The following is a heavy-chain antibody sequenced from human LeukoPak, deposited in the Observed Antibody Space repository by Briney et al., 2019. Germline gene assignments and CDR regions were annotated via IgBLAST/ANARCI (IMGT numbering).Heavy chain of an antibody. D-gene: IGHD6-13*01. CDR2: IYYSGST. Sequence: PSETLSLTCTVSGGSISSYYWSWIRQPPGKGLEWIGYIYYSGSTNYNPSLKSRVTISVDTSKNQFSLKLSSVTAEDTAVYYCAREESSSWSRAFDIWGQGTMVTVSS. V-gene: IGHV4-59*01. J-gene: IGHJ3*02. CDR1: GGSISSYY. CDR3: AREESSSWSRAFDI.